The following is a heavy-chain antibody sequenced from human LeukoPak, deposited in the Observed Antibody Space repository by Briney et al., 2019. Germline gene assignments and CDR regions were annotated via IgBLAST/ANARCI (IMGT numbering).Heavy chain of an antibody. CDR1: GGTFSSYA. V-gene: IGHV1-69*05. CDR3: ARVRVGVYSGSYYQYFQH. D-gene: IGHD1-26*01. Sequence: ASVKVTCKASGGTFSSYAISWVRQAPGQGLEWMGGIIPIFGTANYAQKFQGRVTITTDESTSTAYMELSSLRSEDTAVYYCARVRVGVYSGSYYQYFQHWGQGTLVTVSS. CDR2: IIPIFGTA. J-gene: IGHJ1*01.